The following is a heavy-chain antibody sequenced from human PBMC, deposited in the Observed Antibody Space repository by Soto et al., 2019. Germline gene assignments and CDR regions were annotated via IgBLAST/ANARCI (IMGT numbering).Heavy chain of an antibody. D-gene: IGHD3-16*01. Sequence: QVQLVQSGAEVKKPGASVKVSCKASGYTFTTYGITWVRQAPGQGLEGMGWINTYNGKTYYAQKLQGRVTMTTDTSTSTAYMELRSLRSDDTAVYYCARGITFGGVLNGMAVWGQGTTVTVSS. CDR2: INTYNGKT. V-gene: IGHV1-18*01. J-gene: IGHJ6*02. CDR1: GYTFTTYG. CDR3: ARGITFGGVLNGMAV.